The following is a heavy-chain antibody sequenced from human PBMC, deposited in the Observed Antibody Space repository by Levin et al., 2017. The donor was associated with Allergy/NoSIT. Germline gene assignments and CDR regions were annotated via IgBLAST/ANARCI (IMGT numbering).Heavy chain of an antibody. Sequence: SVKVSCKASGYTFNNYVLTWVRQAPGQGLEWVGGTIPIFGSTNYAQNFQGRVTITADESTSTVYMELNSLRSEDTAVYYCAREQGQSHTFVVAFDLWGQGTLVTVSS. J-gene: IGHJ3*01. V-gene: IGHV1-69*13. D-gene: IGHD2/OR15-2a*01. CDR1: GYTFNNYV. CDR2: TIPIFGST. CDR3: AREQGQSHTFVVAFDL.